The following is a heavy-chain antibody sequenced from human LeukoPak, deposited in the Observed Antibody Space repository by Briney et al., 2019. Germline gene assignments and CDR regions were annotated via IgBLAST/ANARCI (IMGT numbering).Heavy chain of an antibody. Sequence: SETLSLTCTVSGGSLSSYYWSWIRQPPGKGLEWIGYIYYSGSTNYNPSLTSRVIISVDTSKNQFSLKLSSVTAADTAVYYCARRGKWLQLFDPWGQGTLVTVSS. CDR1: GGSLSSYY. D-gene: IGHD3-22*01. J-gene: IGHJ5*02. CDR2: IYYSGST. CDR3: ARRGKWLQLFDP. V-gene: IGHV4-59*08.